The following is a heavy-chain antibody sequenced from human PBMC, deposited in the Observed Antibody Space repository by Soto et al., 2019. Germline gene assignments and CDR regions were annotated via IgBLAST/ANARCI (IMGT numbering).Heavy chain of an antibody. V-gene: IGHV4-59*01. CDR3: ASDTGDWYGWFDY. Sequence: QVQLQESGPGLVKPSETLSLTCTVSGGSTSSYYWSWIRQPPGKGLEWIAYIYYSGSTNYNPSLKSRVTISIDTSKNQFSLKLNSVTAADTAVYYCASDTGDWYGWFDYWGQGTLVTVSS. J-gene: IGHJ4*02. D-gene: IGHD6-19*01. CDR1: GGSTSSYY. CDR2: IYYSGST.